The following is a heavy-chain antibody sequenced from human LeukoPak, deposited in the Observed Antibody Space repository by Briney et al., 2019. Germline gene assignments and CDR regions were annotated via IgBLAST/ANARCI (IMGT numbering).Heavy chain of an antibody. V-gene: IGHV3-73*01. D-gene: IGHD2-15*01. CDR3: TRDGGSWSHLDY. CDR2: IDTRDKGSAT. Sequence: PGGSLKLPCAGFGFIFSDCAIHWVRQASGKGLEWVGRIDTRDKGSATAYAASVGGRFAISRDDSESTAYLQMTGLKTEDTAVYFCTRDGGSWSHLDYWGQGALVTVSS. J-gene: IGHJ4*02. CDR1: GFIFSDCA.